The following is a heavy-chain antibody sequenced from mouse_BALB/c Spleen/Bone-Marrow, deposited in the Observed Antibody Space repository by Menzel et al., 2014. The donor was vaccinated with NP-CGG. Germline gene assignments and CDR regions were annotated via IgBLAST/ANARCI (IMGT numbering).Heavy chain of an antibody. J-gene: IGHJ4*01. CDR2: ISCYNGAT. Sequence: LVKTGASVKISCKASGYSFTGYYMHWVEQSHGKSLEWIGYISCYNGATSYNQNFKGKATFTVDTSSSTAYMQFNSLTSEDSAVYYCVRRGNPIVYYAMDYWGQGTSVPVSS. CDR1: GYSFTGYY. V-gene: IGHV1S34*01. CDR3: VRRGNPIVYYAMDY.